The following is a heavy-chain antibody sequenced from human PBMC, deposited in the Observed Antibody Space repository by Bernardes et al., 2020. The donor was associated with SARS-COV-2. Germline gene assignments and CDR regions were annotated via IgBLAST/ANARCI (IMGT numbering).Heavy chain of an antibody. V-gene: IGHV4-39*01. J-gene: IGHJ4*02. CDR3: ARLPDSGDPVYYFDF. Sequence: SETLSLTCTVSGGSISSNSYYWGWIRQPPGKGLEWLGTIYYSWSTFYNPPLKIRITIAVDTSKNQFSLKLSSVTAADTAVYYCARLPDSGDPVYYFDFWGRGTLVTVSS. D-gene: IGHD4-17*01. CDR1: GGSISSNSYY. CDR2: IYYSWST.